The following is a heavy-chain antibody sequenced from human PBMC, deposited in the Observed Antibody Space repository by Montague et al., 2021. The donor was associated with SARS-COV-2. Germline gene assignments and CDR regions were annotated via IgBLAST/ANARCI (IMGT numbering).Heavy chain of an antibody. Sequence: TLSLTCTVSGDSIRSGTYYWNWVRQPAGKGLEWIGRIHTSGSTNYNPSLNSRVTMSVDTSKNQFSLRLSSVTAADTAVYYCARDQPAYCTGGNCHRFDSWGQGTLVTVSS. CDR2: IHTSGST. D-gene: IGHD2-15*01. J-gene: IGHJ4*02. CDR1: GDSIRSGTYY. CDR3: ARDQPAYCTGGNCHRFDS. V-gene: IGHV4-61*02.